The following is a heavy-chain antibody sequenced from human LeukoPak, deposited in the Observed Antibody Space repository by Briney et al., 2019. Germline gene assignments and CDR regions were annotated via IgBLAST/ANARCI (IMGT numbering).Heavy chain of an antibody. CDR2: IRYDGSNK. Sequence: PGGSLRLSCAASGFTFSSYGMHWVRQAPGKGLERVAFIRYDGSNKYYADSVKGRFTISRDNSKNTLYVQMNSLRGEGTAVYYCAKGLYYKDRSGYPAWGQGTLVTVSS. V-gene: IGHV3-30*02. CDR3: AKGLYYKDRSGYPA. D-gene: IGHD3-22*01. J-gene: IGHJ5*02. CDR1: GFTFSSYG.